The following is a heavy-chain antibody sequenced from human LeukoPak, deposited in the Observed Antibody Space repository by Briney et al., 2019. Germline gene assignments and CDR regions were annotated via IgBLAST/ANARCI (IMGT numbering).Heavy chain of an antibody. J-gene: IGHJ4*02. CDR2: IRSKAFGGPT. CDR3: TREGTPPLGLYDSSGYYPLDY. D-gene: IGHD3-22*01. V-gene: IGHV3-49*03. Sequence: GGALRLSCTASGFTLGDYVMSWFRQAPGEGLGGVGFIRSKAFGGPTEYAPSVKGSFTISRDDSKSIAYMQMNSLKTEDTAVYYCTREGTPPLGLYDSSGYYPLDYWGEGTLVTVSS. CDR1: GFTLGDYV.